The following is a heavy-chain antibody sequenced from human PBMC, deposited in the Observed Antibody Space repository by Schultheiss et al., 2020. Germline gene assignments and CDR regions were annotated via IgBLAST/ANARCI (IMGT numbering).Heavy chain of an antibody. Sequence: GSLRLSCTVSGGSISSSSYYWSWIRQPPGKGLEWIGYIYYSGSTNYNPSLKSRVTISVDTSKNQFSLKLSSVTAADTAMYYCASWSYYYDAFDIWGQGTMVTVSS. D-gene: IGHD3-22*01. CDR3: ASWSYYYDAFDI. CDR2: IYYSGST. J-gene: IGHJ3*02. CDR1: GGSISSSSYY. V-gene: IGHV4-61*05.